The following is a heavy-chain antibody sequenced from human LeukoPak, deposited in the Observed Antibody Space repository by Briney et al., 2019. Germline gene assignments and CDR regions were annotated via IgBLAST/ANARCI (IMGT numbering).Heavy chain of an antibody. D-gene: IGHD1-1*01. CDR1: GGSFSDYD. Sequence: SETLSLTCAVYGGSFSDYDWSWIRQPPGKGLEWIGEINQSGSTNCDPSLKSRVSMSIDTPKSQFSLNLRSVTAADTAVYYCARRNDFDYWGQGTLVTVSS. V-gene: IGHV4-34*01. J-gene: IGHJ4*02. CDR2: INQSGST. CDR3: ARRNDFDY.